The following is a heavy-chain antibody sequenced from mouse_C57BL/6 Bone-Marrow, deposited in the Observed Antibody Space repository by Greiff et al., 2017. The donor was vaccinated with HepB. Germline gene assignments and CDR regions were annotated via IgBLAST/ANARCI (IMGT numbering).Heavy chain of an antibody. CDR2: IDPETGGT. V-gene: IGHV1-15*01. D-gene: IGHD2-2*01. J-gene: IGHJ3*01. CDR3: TDLLWLRRSAY. CDR1: GYTFTDYE. Sequence: VKLQQSGAELVRPGASVTLSCKASGYTFTDYEMHWVKQTPVHGLEWIGAIDPETGGTAYNQKFKGKAILTADKSSSTAYMELRSLTSEDSAVYYCTDLLWLRRSAYWGQGTLVTVSA.